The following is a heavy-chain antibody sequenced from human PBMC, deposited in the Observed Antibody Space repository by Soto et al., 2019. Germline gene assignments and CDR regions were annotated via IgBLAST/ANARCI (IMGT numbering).Heavy chain of an antibody. Sequence: QVQLVESGGGVVQPGRSLRLSCAASGFTFSSYGMHWVRQAPGRGLEWVAVISYDGSNKYYADSVKGRFTISRDNSKTTLYLQMNSLRAEDTAVYYCAKDPGIAVAYWGQGTLVTVSS. CDR1: GFTFSSYG. D-gene: IGHD6-19*01. CDR2: ISYDGSNK. V-gene: IGHV3-30*18. CDR3: AKDPGIAVAY. J-gene: IGHJ4*02.